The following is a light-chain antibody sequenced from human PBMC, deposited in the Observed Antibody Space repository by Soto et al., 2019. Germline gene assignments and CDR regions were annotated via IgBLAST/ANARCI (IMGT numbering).Light chain of an antibody. CDR2: RDS. V-gene: IGLV3-1*01. Sequence: SYELTQPPSVSVSPGQTASITCSGDKLGDKYACWYQQKPGQSPVLVIYRDSKRPSGIPERFSGSNSGNTATLTISGTQAMDEADYYCQAWDSSSYVFGTGTKLTVL. CDR1: KLGDKY. J-gene: IGLJ1*01. CDR3: QAWDSSSYV.